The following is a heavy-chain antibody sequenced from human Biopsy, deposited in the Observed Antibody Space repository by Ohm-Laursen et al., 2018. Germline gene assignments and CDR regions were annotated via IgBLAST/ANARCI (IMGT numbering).Heavy chain of an antibody. D-gene: IGHD3-3*01. Sequence: SETLSLTCTVSGDSISSYYWSWIRQPPGKGLQWIGYVYYTGSTDYNPSLQSRVTISVDTSKNHFSLRLRSVTAADTAVYSCARLGNFWNAEDGLDLWGLGTMVTVSS. CDR3: ARLGNFWNAEDGLDL. CDR1: GDSISSYY. J-gene: IGHJ3*01. V-gene: IGHV4-59*08. CDR2: VYYTGST.